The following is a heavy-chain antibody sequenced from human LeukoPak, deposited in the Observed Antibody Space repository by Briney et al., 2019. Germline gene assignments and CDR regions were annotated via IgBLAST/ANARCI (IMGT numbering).Heavy chain of an antibody. J-gene: IGHJ4*02. CDR3: ARVARGATKPYPTFGDY. CDR2: ISAYNGNT. V-gene: IGHV1-18*01. Sequence: ASVNVSCKASGYTFTSYGISWVRQAAGQGVEWMGWISAYNGNTNNAQKLQGRVTMTTDTSTSTAYMELRSLRSDDTAVYYCARVARGATKPYPTFGDYWGQGTLVTVSS. CDR1: GYTFTSYG. D-gene: IGHD1-26*01.